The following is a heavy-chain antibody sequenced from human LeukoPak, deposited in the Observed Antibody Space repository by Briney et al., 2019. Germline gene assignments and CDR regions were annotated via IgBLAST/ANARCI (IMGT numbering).Heavy chain of an antibody. V-gene: IGHV3-74*01. CDR1: GFTFSSHW. CDR3: ERDLRLGTKRDTGGGAQVGY. D-gene: IGHD4-17*01. CDR2: INSDGSSI. J-gene: IGHJ4*02. Sequence: PGGSLRLSCAASGFTFSSHWMHWVRQAPGKGLVWVSRINSDGSSISYADSVKGRFTISRDNAKNTLYLQMNSLRAEDTAVYYCERDLRLGTKRDTGGGAQVGYGGKGTLVTVSS.